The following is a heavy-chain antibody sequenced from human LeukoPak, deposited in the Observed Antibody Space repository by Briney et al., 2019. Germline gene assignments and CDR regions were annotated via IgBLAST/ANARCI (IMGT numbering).Heavy chain of an antibody. CDR3: ARHRIPGSHDAFDI. Sequence: GESLQISCKSSGYSFTTYWIGWVRQLPGKGLEWMGIIYPGDSESRYSPSLQGQVTISVDKSISTAYLQWSSLEASDTAIYYCARHRIPGSHDAFDIWGQGTMVTVSS. V-gene: IGHV5-51*01. CDR2: IYPGDSES. J-gene: IGHJ3*02. D-gene: IGHD2-15*01. CDR1: GYSFTTYW.